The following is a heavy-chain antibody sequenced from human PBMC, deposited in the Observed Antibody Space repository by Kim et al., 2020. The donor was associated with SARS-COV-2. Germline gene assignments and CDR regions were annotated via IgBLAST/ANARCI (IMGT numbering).Heavy chain of an antibody. J-gene: IGHJ4*02. CDR2: ISYDGSKK. Sequence: GGSLRLSCAASGFTFSSYGMHWVRQAPGKGLEWVAVISYDGSKKYYADSVKGRFTISRDNSKNTLYLQMISLRAEDTAVYYCVKDGMSYLDYWGQGTLVTVSS. CDR1: GFTFSSYG. D-gene: IGHD1-20*01. CDR3: VKDGMSYLDY. V-gene: IGHV3-30*18.